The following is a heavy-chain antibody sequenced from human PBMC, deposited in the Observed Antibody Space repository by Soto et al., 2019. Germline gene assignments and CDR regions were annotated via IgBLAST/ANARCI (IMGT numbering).Heavy chain of an antibody. V-gene: IGHV3-23*01. Sequence: EVQLLESGGGLVQPGGSLRLSCAASGFTFSSYAMSWVRQAPGKGLEWVSAISGSGGSTYYADSVKGRFTISRDNAKNTPFQQMNSLRADDASVYCCAKATMGMAAAAGYYYYYGMDVWGQETTVTFSS. CDR1: GFTFSSYA. J-gene: IGHJ6*02. CDR2: ISGSGGST. D-gene: IGHD6-13*01. CDR3: AKATMGMAAAAGYYYYYGMDV.